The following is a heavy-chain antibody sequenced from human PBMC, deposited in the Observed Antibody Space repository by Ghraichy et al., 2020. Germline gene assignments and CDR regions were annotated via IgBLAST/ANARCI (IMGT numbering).Heavy chain of an antibody. J-gene: IGHJ5*01. D-gene: IGHD7-27*01. CDR2: INSDGSRT. V-gene: IGHV3-74*01. Sequence: GESLNISCAASGFIFSSYWMHWVRQAPGKGLVWVSRINSDGSRTTYADSVKGRFTISRDNAKNTLYLEMNSLRAEDTAVYFCARGRNWGIDSWGQGTLVTVSS. CDR3: ARGRNWGIDS. CDR1: GFIFSSYW.